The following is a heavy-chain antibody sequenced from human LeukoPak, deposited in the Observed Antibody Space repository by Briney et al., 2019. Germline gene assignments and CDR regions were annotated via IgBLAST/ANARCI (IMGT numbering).Heavy chain of an antibody. Sequence: ASVKVSCKASGYTFTSYGISWVRQAPGQGLEWMGWISAYNGNTNYAQKLQGRDTMTTDTSTSTAYMELRSLRSDDTAVYYCARADVLLWFGELSDQPPTPDYWGQGTLVTVSS. CDR1: GYTFTSYG. J-gene: IGHJ4*02. CDR3: ARADVLLWFGELSDQPPTPDY. V-gene: IGHV1-18*01. CDR2: ISAYNGNT. D-gene: IGHD3-10*01.